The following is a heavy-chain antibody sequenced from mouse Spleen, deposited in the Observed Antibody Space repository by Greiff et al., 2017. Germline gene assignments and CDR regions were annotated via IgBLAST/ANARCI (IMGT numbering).Heavy chain of an antibody. CDR1: GYTFPSYW. V-gene: IGHV1-59*01. CDR3: ARGLRSWFAY. D-gene: IGHD1-1*01. Sequence: QVQLQQPGAELVRPGTSVKLSCKASGYTFPSYWMHWVKQRPGQGLEWIGVIDPSDSYTNYNQKFKGKATLTVDTSSSTAYMQLSSLTSEDSAVYYCARGLRSWFAYWGQGTLVTVSA. CDR2: IDPSDSYT. J-gene: IGHJ3*01.